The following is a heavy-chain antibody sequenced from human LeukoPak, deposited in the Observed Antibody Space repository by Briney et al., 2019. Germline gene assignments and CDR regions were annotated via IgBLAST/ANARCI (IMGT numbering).Heavy chain of an antibody. Sequence: SETLSLTCTVSGGSISSYYWSWIRQPAGKGLEWIGRIYTSGSTNYNPSLKSRVTMSVDTSKNQFSLKLSSVTAADTAVYYCARTPAYYYDSSGYYYAFDIWGQGTMVTVPS. CDR3: ARTPAYYYDSSGYYYAFDI. V-gene: IGHV4-4*07. D-gene: IGHD3-22*01. CDR1: GGSISSYY. CDR2: IYTSGST. J-gene: IGHJ3*02.